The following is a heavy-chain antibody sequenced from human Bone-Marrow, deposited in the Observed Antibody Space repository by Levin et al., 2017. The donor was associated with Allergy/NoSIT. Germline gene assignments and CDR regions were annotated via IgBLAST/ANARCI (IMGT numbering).Heavy chain of an antibody. J-gene: IGHJ4*02. CDR1: RFLFSSFA. Sequence: LSLTCAASRFLFSSFAMHWVRQAPGKGLEWVAVISYDGSNKYYADSVKGRFTISRDNSKNTLYLQMNSLRAEDTAVYYCARGGYSTGWLDYWGQGTLVTVSS. D-gene: IGHD6-19*01. CDR2: ISYDGSNK. CDR3: ARGGYSTGWLDY. V-gene: IGHV3-30-3*01.